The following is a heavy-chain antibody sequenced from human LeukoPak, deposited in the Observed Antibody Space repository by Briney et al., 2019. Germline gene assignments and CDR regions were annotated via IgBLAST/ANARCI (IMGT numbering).Heavy chain of an antibody. CDR3: AREDYYYGSGSRYYYMDV. CDR1: GFTFSSYW. Sequence: GGSLRLSCAASGFTFSSYWMSWVRQAPGKGLEWVANIKQDGSEKYYVDSVKGRFTISRDNAKNSLYLQMNSLRAEDTAVYYCAREDYYYGSGSRYYYMDVWGKGTTVTVSS. CDR2: IKQDGSEK. D-gene: IGHD3-10*01. J-gene: IGHJ6*03. V-gene: IGHV3-7*01.